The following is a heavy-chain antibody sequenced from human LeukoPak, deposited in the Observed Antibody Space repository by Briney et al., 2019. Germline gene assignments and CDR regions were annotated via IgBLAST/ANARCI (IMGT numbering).Heavy chain of an antibody. J-gene: IGHJ4*02. V-gene: IGHV1-18*01. Sequence: GASVKVSCKTSGYTFTPSGITWVRQAPGQGLEWMGWISTYNGYSKYAQNIQGRVTMTADTSTSTAYMELSSLRSDDTAVYYCAKNSSGVYSDYWGQGTLVTVSS. CDR2: ISTYNGYS. CDR1: GYTFTPSG. CDR3: AKNSSGVYSDY. D-gene: IGHD6-19*01.